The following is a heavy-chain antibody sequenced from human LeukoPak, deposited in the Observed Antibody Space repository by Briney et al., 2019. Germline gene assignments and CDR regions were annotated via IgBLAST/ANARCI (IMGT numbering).Heavy chain of an antibody. Sequence: GGSLRLSCAASGFTFSNYGMHWVRQAPGKGLEWVAVISYDGSNRYYADSVKGRFTISRDNSKNILYLQMDSLRVEDTAVYYCAKDSVARNGIYDAFDIWGQGTTVTVSS. CDR1: GFTFSNYG. CDR2: ISYDGSNR. J-gene: IGHJ3*02. CDR3: AKDSVARNGIYDAFDI. D-gene: IGHD6-19*01. V-gene: IGHV3-30*18.